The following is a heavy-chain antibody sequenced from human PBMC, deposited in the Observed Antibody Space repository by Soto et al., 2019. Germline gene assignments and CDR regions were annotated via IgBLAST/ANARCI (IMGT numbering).Heavy chain of an antibody. Sequence: SETLSLTCAVYGGSFSGYYWNWIRQPPGMGLEWIGEINHSGSTKYSPSLKSRVTISVDTSKNEFSLKLSSVTAADTAVYYCARSYDYILGTYRLDYWGQGTLVTVSS. J-gene: IGHJ4*02. CDR3: ARSYDYILGTYRLDY. D-gene: IGHD3-16*02. CDR2: INHSGST. V-gene: IGHV4-34*01. CDR1: GGSFSGYY.